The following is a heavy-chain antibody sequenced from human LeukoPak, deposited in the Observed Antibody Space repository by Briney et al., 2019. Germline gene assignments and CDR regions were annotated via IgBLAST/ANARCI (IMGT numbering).Heavy chain of an antibody. CDR2: ISGSGGST. Sequence: GGSLRLSCAASGLTFSSYAMSWVGQAPGKGLEWVSAISGSGGSTYYADSVKGRFTISRDNSRNTAYLQMNSLRIEDTAVYYCARGGQSSGYYYPCRDYWDQGALVTVSS. J-gene: IGHJ4*02. CDR1: GLTFSSYA. V-gene: IGHV3-23*01. D-gene: IGHD6-19*01. CDR3: ARGGQSSGYYYPCRDY.